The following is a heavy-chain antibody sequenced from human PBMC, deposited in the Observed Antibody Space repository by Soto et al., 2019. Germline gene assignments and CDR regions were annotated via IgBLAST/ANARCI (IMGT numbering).Heavy chain of an antibody. Sequence: QVQLVESGGGVVQPGRSLRLSCAASGFTFSSYGMHWVRQAPGKGLEWVAVISYDGSNKYYADSVKGRFTISRDNSKNTLYLQMNSLRAEDTVVYYCANGQQLVEGTSDYWGQGTLVTVSS. D-gene: IGHD6-13*01. V-gene: IGHV3-30*18. CDR2: ISYDGSNK. CDR3: ANGQQLVEGTSDY. CDR1: GFTFSSYG. J-gene: IGHJ4*02.